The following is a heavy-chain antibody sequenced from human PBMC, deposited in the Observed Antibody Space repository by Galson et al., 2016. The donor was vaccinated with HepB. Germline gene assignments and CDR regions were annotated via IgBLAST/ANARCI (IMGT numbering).Heavy chain of an antibody. J-gene: IGHJ5*02. CDR1: GFTLSSYW. CDR2: INSGGSTK. CDR3: ARTPGHNYGSHLDL. Sequence: SLRLSCAASGFTLSSYWMHWVRQAPGKGLVWVSRINSGGSTKNYADSVKGRFTISRDNAENTLYLQMNSLRAEDTAVYFCARTPGHNYGSHLDLWGQGTLITVSS. D-gene: IGHD5-18*01. V-gene: IGHV3-74*01.